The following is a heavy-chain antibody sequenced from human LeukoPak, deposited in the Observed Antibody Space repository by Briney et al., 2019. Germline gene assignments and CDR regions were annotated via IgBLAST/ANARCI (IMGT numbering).Heavy chain of an antibody. V-gene: IGHV4-59*01. Sequence: SETLSLTCTVSGGSISSYYWSWIRQPPGKGLEWIGYIYYSGSTNYNPSLKSRVTMSVDTSKNQFSLKLSSVTAADTAVYYCARGPYGYVDYWGQGTLVTVSS. CDR1: GGSISSYY. J-gene: IGHJ4*02. CDR2: IYYSGST. CDR3: ARGPYGYVDY. D-gene: IGHD3-10*01.